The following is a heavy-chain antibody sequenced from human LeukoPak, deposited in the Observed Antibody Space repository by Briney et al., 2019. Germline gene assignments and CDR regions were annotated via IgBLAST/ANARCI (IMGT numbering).Heavy chain of an antibody. CDR3: AKSGRFDYYYYMDV. D-gene: IGHD3-10*01. J-gene: IGHJ6*03. CDR1: GFTFSSYW. V-gene: IGHV3-43D*04. Sequence: GGSLRLSCAASGFTFSSYWLRWVRQAPGKGLEWVSLISWDGGSTYYADSVKGRFTTSRDNSKNSLYLQMNSLRAEDTALYYCAKSGRFDYYYYMDVWGKGTTVTVSS. CDR2: ISWDGGST.